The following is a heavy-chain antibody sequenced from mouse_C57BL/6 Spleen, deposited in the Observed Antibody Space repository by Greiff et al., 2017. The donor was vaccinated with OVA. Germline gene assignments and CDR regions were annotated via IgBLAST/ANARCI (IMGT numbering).Heavy chain of an antibody. CDR1: GYTFTSYG. CDR3: ARGTAQATEFAY. D-gene: IGHD3-2*02. Sequence: QVQLQQSGAELARPGASVKLSCKASGYTFTSYGISWVKQRTGQGLEWIGEIYPRSGNTYYNEKFKGKATLTADKSSSTAYMELRSLTSEDSAVYFCARGTAQATEFAYWGQGTLVTVPA. V-gene: IGHV1-81*01. J-gene: IGHJ3*01. CDR2: IYPRSGNT.